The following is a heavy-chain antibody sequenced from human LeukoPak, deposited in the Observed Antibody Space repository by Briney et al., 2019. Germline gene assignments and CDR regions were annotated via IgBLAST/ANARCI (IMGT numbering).Heavy chain of an antibody. D-gene: IGHD3-3*01. Sequence: SETLSLTCTVSGGSTSSSNYYWGWIRQPPGTGLEWIGGIHYSGNTYYNPSLKSRVTISVDTSKNQFSLKLSSVTAADTAVYYCARLGAGPTYYDFWSGYSSFYFDYWGQGTLVTVSS. CDR3: ARLGAGPTYYDFWSGYSSFYFDY. CDR2: IHYSGNT. J-gene: IGHJ4*02. V-gene: IGHV4-39*01. CDR1: GGSTSSSNYY.